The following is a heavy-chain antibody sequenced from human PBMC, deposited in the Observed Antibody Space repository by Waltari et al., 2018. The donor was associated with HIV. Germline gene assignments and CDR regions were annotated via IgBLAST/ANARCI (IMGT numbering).Heavy chain of an antibody. J-gene: IGHJ4*02. CDR2: TYYRSKWYS. CDR3: SRDFDY. CDR1: GDSVSNNSAV. Sequence: VQLQQSGPGLVKPSQTLSLTCSISGDSVSNNSAVWNWIRQSPSRGLEWLGRTYYRSKWYSDFAVSVKSRISINPDTSKNQLSLQLNSVSSEDTAVYYCSRDFDYWGQGTLVTVSS. V-gene: IGHV6-1*01.